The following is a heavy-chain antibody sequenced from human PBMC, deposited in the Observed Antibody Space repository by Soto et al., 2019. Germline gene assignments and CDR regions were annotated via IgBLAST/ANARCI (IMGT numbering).Heavy chain of an antibody. CDR1: GFTFSSYA. CDR3: AKDGWWTDCSSTSCYFDP. V-gene: IGHV3-23*01. J-gene: IGHJ5*02. D-gene: IGHD2-2*01. Sequence: GGSLRLSCAASGFTFSSYAMSWVRQAPGKGLEWVSAISGSGGSTYYADSVKGRFTISRDNSKNTLYLQMNSLRAEDTAVYYCAKDGWWTDCSSTSCYFDPWGQGTLVTVSS. CDR2: ISGSGGST.